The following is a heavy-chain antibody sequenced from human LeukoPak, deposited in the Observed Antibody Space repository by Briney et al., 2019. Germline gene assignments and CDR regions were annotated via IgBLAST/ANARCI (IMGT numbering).Heavy chain of an antibody. CDR1: GGTFSSYA. V-gene: IGHV1-69*04. CDR3: ARGHYDRRAFDI. D-gene: IGHD3-22*01. CDR2: IIPILGIA. J-gene: IGHJ3*02. Sequence: SVKVXCKASGGTFSSYAISWVRQAPGQGLEWMGRIIPILGIANYAQKFQGRVTITADKSTSTAYMELSSLRSEDTAVYYCARGHYDRRAFDIWGQGTMVTVSS.